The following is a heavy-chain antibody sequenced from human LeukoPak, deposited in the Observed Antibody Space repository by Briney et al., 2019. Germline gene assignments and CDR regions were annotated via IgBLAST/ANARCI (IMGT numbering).Heavy chain of an antibody. CDR2: FDPEDGET. V-gene: IGHV1-24*01. Sequence: ASVKVSCKVSGYTLTELSMHWVRQAPGKGLEWMGGFDPEDGETIYAQKFQGRVTMTEDTSTDTAYMELSSLRSEDTAVYYRATGSLRYFGVSGGFDPWGQGTLVTVSS. CDR3: ATGSLRYFGVSGGFDP. CDR1: GYTLTELS. D-gene: IGHD3-9*01. J-gene: IGHJ5*02.